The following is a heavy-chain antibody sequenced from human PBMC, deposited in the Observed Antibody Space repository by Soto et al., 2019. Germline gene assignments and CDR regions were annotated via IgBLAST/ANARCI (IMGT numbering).Heavy chain of an antibody. CDR1: GGTFSSYA. Sequence: QVQLVQSGAEVRKPGSSVKVSCKASGGTFSSYAISWVRQAPGQGLEWLGGIIPIFGTANFAQKFQGRVTLTADESTSTAYMELSSRRSEDTAVYYCARARNDNYYYGMDVWGQGTTVTVSS. D-gene: IGHD3-22*01. V-gene: IGHV1-69*12. CDR2: IIPIFGTA. CDR3: ARARNDNYYYGMDV. J-gene: IGHJ6*02.